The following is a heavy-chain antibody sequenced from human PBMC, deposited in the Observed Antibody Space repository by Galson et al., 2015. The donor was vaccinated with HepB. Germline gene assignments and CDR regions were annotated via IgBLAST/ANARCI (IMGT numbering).Heavy chain of an antibody. Sequence: SVKVSCKASGYTFTGYYMHWVRQAPGQGLEWMGWINPNSGGTNYAQKFQGWVTMTRDTSISTAYMELSRLRSDDTAVYYCVRELTGDLETENWFDPWGQGTLVTVSS. V-gene: IGHV1-2*04. CDR2: INPNSGGT. CDR1: GYTFTGYY. J-gene: IGHJ5*02. D-gene: IGHD7-27*01. CDR3: VRELTGDLETENWFDP.